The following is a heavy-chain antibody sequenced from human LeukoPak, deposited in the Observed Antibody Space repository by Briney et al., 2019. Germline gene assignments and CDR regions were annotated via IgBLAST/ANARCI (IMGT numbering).Heavy chain of an antibody. CDR2: ISYDGSNK. D-gene: IGHD3-22*01. Sequence: GRSLRLSCAASGFTFSSYAMHWVRQAPGKGLEWVAVISYDGSNKYYADSVKGRFTISRDNSKNTLYLQMNSLRAEDTAVYYCAKLPTYYYDSSGYYRGNYWGQGTLVTVSS. V-gene: IGHV3-30-3*02. CDR1: GFTFSSYA. CDR3: AKLPTYYYDSSGYYRGNY. J-gene: IGHJ4*02.